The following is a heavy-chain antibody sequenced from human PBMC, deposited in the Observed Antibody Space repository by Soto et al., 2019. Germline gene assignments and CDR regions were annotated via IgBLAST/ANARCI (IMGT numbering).Heavy chain of an antibody. CDR1: GGSISSGDYY. CDR2: ISYSGST. CDR3: VRTNYDYVWGSYRFDF. J-gene: IGHJ4*02. D-gene: IGHD3-16*02. Sequence: SETLSLTCTVSGGSISSGDYYWSWIRQPPGKGLEWIGYISYSGSTYYNPSLKSRLSISGDTSKNQFSLRLSSVTAADTAVYYCVRTNYDYVWGSYRFDFWGQGTLVTVSS. V-gene: IGHV4-30-4*01.